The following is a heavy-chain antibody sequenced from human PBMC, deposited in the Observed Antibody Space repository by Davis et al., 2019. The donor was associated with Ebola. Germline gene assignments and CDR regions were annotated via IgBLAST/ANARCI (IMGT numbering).Heavy chain of an antibody. CDR2: ISYDGSNK. J-gene: IGHJ4*02. Sequence: PGGSLRLSCAASGFTFSSYAMHWVRQAPGKGLEWVAVISYDGSNKYYADSVKGRFTISRDNAKNTLYLQMNSLRAEDTAVYYCARIKGFWSGYPDYWGQGTLVTVSS. V-gene: IGHV3-30-3*01. CDR1: GFTFSSYA. CDR3: ARIKGFWSGYPDY. D-gene: IGHD3-3*01.